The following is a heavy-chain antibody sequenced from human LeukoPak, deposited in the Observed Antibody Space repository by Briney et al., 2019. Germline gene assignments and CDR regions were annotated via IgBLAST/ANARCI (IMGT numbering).Heavy chain of an antibody. V-gene: IGHV3-21*01. CDR2: ISSSSYI. Sequence: PGGSLRLSCAASGFTFSSYSMDWVRQAPGKGLEWASSISSSSYIYYADSVKGRFTISRDNAKNSLYLQMNSLRAEDTAVYYCARDGASGSYYFDYWGQGTLVTVSS. J-gene: IGHJ4*02. CDR1: GFTFSSYS. D-gene: IGHD1-26*01. CDR3: ARDGASGSYYFDY.